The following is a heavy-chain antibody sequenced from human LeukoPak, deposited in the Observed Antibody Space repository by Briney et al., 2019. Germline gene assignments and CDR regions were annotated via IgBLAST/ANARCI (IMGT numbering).Heavy chain of an antibody. CDR3: ARARAHLKYYYDSSGYYYFDC. D-gene: IGHD3-22*01. Sequence: SDTLSLPCALYGGSFSGYYWSWIPQPPGRGVECIGEINHSGSTSYNPSLKSRVTIPVDTSKNQCSLNLSSVTAANTAVYYCARARAHLKYYYDSSGYYYFDCWGQGTLVTVSS. J-gene: IGHJ4*02. CDR1: GGSFSGYY. CDR2: INHSGST. V-gene: IGHV4-34*01.